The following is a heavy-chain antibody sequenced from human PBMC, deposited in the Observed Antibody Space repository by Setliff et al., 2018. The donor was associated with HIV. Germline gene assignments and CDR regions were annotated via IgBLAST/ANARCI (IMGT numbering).Heavy chain of an antibody. J-gene: IGHJ4*02. CDR2: ISNSGTNT. Sequence: HPGGSLRLSCAASGFTFGNYGMSWVRQAPEKGLEWVSTISNSGTNTYYADSVKGRFTISRDDSRNTAYLQMKSLRPEDTALYYCAKDWVSVAGKGGFDYWGLGTLVTVSS. V-gene: IGHV3-23*01. D-gene: IGHD6-19*01. CDR3: AKDWVSVAGKGGFDY. CDR1: GFTFGNYG.